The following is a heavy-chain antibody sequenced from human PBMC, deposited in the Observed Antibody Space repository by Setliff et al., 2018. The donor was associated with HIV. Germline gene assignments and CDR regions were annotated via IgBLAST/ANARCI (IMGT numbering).Heavy chain of an antibody. D-gene: IGHD2-15*01. V-gene: IGHV1-46*01. CDR3: AREPISYRGFVVVAAAFDI. J-gene: IGHJ3*02. Sequence: ASVKVSCKASGYAFTNYYLHWVRQAPGQGLAWMGIINPSGGSTIYAQKLQGRVTMTRDTSTNTVYMELSSLRSEDTAVYYCAREPISYRGFVVVAAAFDIWGQGTMVTVSS. CDR1: GYAFTNYY. CDR2: INPSGGST.